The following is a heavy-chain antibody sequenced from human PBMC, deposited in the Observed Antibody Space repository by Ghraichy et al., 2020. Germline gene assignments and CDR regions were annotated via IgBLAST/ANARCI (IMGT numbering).Heavy chain of an antibody. CDR1: GGSISSSNW. J-gene: IGHJ6*02. Sequence: SETLSLTCAVSGGSISSSNWWSWVRQPPGKGLEWIGEIYHSGSTNYNPSLKSRVTISVDKSKNQFSLKLSSVTAADTAVYYCARRGYIAAAGTLTYYYGMDVWGQGTTVTVSS. CDR2: IYHSGST. V-gene: IGHV4-4*02. CDR3: ARRGYIAAAGTLTYYYGMDV. D-gene: IGHD6-13*01.